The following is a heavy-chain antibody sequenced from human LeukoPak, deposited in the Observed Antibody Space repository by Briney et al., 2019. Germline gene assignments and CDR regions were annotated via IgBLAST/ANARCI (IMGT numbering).Heavy chain of an antibody. Sequence: SETLSLTCTVSGGSISSGGYYWSWIRQHPGKGLEWIGYIYYSGSTYYNPSLKSRVTISVDTSKNQFSLKLSSVTAADTAVYYCARDAYSSSWFRNPPIYWGQGTLVTVSS. CDR1: GGSISSGGYY. CDR2: IYYSGST. D-gene: IGHD6-13*01. J-gene: IGHJ4*02. V-gene: IGHV4-31*03. CDR3: ARDAYSSSWFRNPPIY.